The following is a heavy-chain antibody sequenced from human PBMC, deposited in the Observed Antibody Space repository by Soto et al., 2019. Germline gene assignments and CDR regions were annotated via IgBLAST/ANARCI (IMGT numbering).Heavy chain of an antibody. V-gene: IGHV4-30-4*01. CDR2: IYYSGST. CDR3: ARDRGFSRLFGESSDYGMDV. Sequence: SETLSLTCTVSGGSISSGDYYWSWIRQPPGKGLEWIGYIYYSGSTYYNPSLKSRVTISVDTSKNQFSLKLSSVTAADTAVYYCARDRGFSRLFGESSDYGMDVWGQGTTVTVSS. CDR1: GGSISSGDYY. D-gene: IGHD3-10*01. J-gene: IGHJ6*02.